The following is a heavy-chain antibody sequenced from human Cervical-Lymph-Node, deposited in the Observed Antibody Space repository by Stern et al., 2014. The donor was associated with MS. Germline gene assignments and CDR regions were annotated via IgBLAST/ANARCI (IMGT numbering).Heavy chain of an antibody. J-gene: IGHJ4*02. CDR3: AKDMGKIRTGNLDY. CDR1: GFTFDDSA. Sequence: EVPLVESGGGLVQPGRSLRLPCAASGFTFDDSALHWVRQATGKGMEWVSSLNSNGGGVVYAASVKGRFTISRDNAENTLFLEMNSLRPEDTALYFCAKDMGKIRTGNLDYWGQGTRVTVPS. CDR2: LNSNGGGV. V-gene: IGHV3-9*01. D-gene: IGHD1-1*01.